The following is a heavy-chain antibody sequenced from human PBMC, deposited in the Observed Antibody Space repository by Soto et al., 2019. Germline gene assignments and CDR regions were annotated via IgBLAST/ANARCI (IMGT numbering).Heavy chain of an antibody. CDR3: ARLRGSSRLFDY. CDR1: GGSISSYY. Sequence: PSDTLCLTCTVSGGSISSYYWSWIRQPPGKGLEWIGYIYYSGSTNYNPSLKSRVTISVDTSKNQFSLKLSSVTAADTAVYYCARLRGSSRLFDYWGQGTLVTVSS. CDR2: IYYSGST. D-gene: IGHD3-10*01. V-gene: IGHV4-59*08. J-gene: IGHJ4*02.